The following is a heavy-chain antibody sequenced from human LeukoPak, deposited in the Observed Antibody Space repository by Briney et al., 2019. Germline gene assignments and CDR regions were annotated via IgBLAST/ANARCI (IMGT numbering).Heavy chain of an antibody. CDR2: ARNRGNGYTP. Sequence: GGSLRLSCAASGCTFSDHYIDWVRQAPGKGLEWVGRARNRGNGYTPQYAASVKGRFTFSRDDSENTVYLQMNSLKTEDTAVYFCARIMRVDYGTYYFDYWGQGTLVTVSS. D-gene: IGHD4/OR15-4a*01. CDR3: ARIMRVDYGTYYFDY. CDR1: GCTFSDHY. V-gene: IGHV3-72*01. J-gene: IGHJ4*02.